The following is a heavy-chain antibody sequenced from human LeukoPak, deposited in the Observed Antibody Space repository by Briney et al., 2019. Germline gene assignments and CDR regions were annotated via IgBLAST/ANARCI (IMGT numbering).Heavy chain of an antibody. D-gene: IGHD3-10*02. CDR2: ISSSSGYI. Sequence: PGGSLRLSCAASGFTFSSYSMNWVRQAPGKGLEWVSSISSSSGYIFYADSVKGRFTISRDNSKNTLYLQMNSLRAEDTAVYYCAKDRRGIAMSPFDYWGQGTLVTVSS. CDR3: AKDRRGIAMSPFDY. J-gene: IGHJ4*02. V-gene: IGHV3-21*04. CDR1: GFTFSSYS.